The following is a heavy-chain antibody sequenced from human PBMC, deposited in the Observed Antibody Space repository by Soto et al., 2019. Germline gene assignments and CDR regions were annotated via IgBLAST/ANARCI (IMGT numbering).Heavy chain of an antibody. V-gene: IGHV4-59*01. CDR2: IYYSGST. CDR3: ASVYSGYDFHYYYYMDV. D-gene: IGHD5-12*01. CDR1: GGSISSYY. Sequence: SQTLSLTCTVSGGSISSYYWSWIRQPLGKGLEWIGYIYYSGSTNYNPSLKSRVTISVDTSKNQFSLKLSSVTAADTAVYYCASVYSGYDFHYYYYMDVWGKGTTVTVSS. J-gene: IGHJ6*03.